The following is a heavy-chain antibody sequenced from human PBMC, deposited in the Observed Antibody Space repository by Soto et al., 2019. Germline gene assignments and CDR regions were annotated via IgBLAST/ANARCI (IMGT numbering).Heavy chain of an antibody. V-gene: IGHV4-34*01. CDR2: INQSGST. CDR1: GGAFSGYH. CDR3: ETRDSYYGTDF. Sequence: SETLSLTCGVYGGAFSGYHWSWIRQAPGKGLEWIGEINQSGSTNYSPSLKSRVTMSVDTSKKQFSLKLNSVTAADTALYYCETRDSYYGTDFWGEGTPVAVYS. J-gene: IGHJ6*04.